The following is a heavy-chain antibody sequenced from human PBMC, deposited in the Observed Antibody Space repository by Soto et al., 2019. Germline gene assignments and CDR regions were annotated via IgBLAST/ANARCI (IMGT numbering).Heavy chain of an antibody. CDR3: ACSYGMDV. V-gene: IGHV3-74*01. CDR2: ISSDGTGT. D-gene: IGHD3-10*02. CDR1: GFTFSDYW. J-gene: IGHJ6*04. Sequence: EMQLVESGGDLVQPGGFLRLSCTASGFTFSDYWMHWVRHAPGKGLVWVSRISSDGTGTTYADSVKGRFTISRDNAKNTLYLQMNSLRDEDTAVYYCACSYGMDVWGEGTTVTVSS.